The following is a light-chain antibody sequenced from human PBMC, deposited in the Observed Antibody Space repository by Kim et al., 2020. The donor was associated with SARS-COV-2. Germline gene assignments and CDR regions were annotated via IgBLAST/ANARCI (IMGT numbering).Light chain of an antibody. Sequence: DFQMTQFPSSLSATVGDRDTITCRPSQGIDNYLAWYQQKPGKVPRLLIYGASTLQPGVPTRFSGSASGTDSTLTISSMQPEDVATCCCQKYNCGRNTFGQGTKLEI. CDR1: QGIDNY. CDR3: QKYNCGRNT. V-gene: IGKV1-27*01. J-gene: IGKJ2*01. CDR2: GAS.